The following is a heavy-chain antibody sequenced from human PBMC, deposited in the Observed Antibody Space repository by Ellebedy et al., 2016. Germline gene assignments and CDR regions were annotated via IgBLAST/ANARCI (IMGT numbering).Heavy chain of an antibody. CDR1: GFTFSSYA. CDR3: ASTGSGYQLLTNWFDP. Sequence: GGSLRLSXAASGFTFSSYAMSWVRQAPGKGLEWVSAISGSGGSTYYADSVKGRFTISRDNSKNTLYLQMNSLRAEDTAVYYCASTGSGYQLLTNWFDPWGQGTLVTVSS. D-gene: IGHD2-2*01. V-gene: IGHV3-23*01. J-gene: IGHJ5*02. CDR2: ISGSGGST.